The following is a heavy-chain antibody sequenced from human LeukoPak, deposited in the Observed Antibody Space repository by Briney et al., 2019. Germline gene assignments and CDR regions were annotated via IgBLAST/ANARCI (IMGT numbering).Heavy chain of an antibody. V-gene: IGHV4-59*01. CDR3: AREVGGYSSSWYGDYFDY. D-gene: IGHD6-13*01. Sequence: PSETLSLTCTVSGGSISSYYWSWIRQPPGKGLEWIGYIYYSGSTNYNPSLKSRVTISVDTSKNQFSLKLSSVTAADTAVYYCAREVGGYSSSWYGDYFDYCGQGTLVTVSS. CDR1: GGSISSYY. CDR2: IYYSGST. J-gene: IGHJ4*02.